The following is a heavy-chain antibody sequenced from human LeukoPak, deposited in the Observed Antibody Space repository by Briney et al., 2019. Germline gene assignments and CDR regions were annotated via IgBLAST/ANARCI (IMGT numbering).Heavy chain of an antibody. J-gene: IGHJ4*02. V-gene: IGHV1-69*06. CDR3: ARCSPGDSSNFYAVLQY. D-gene: IGHD3-22*01. Sequence: GASVKVSCKASGGTFISYAVSWVRQTPGQGLEWLGGIIPVFGTTTYAQKFQDKVTMTADKSTNTAYLQISSLTSDDTAVYYCARCSPGDSSNFYAVLQYWGQGTQVTVST. CDR1: GGTFISYA. CDR2: IIPVFGTT.